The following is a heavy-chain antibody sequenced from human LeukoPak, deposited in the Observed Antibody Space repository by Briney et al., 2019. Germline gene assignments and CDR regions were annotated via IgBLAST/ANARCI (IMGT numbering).Heavy chain of an antibody. CDR1: GFTFSDHY. CDR2: IKQDGSEK. J-gene: IGHJ6*02. Sequence: GGSLRLSCVASGFTFSDHYIDWVRQAPGKGLEWVANIKQDGSEKYYVDAVKGLFTISRDNAKNPLYLQMNSLRAEDTAVYYCARSDGYNLRNYYYYYGMDVWGQGTTVTVSS. CDR3: ARSDGYNLRNYYYYYGMDV. V-gene: IGHV3-7*01. D-gene: IGHD5-24*01.